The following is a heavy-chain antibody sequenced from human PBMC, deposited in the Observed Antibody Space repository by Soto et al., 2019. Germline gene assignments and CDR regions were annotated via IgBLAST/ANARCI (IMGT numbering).Heavy chain of an antibody. CDR2: INSYNGNT. CDR3: SMVDLYVPPTPQYV. D-gene: IGHD3-16*01. Sequence: ASVKGSCKASGYTFTSYGISWVRQAPGEGLEWMGWINSYNGNTNYAQKLQGRVTMTTDTSTSTAYMELRSLRSDDTAVYYCSMVDLYVPPTPQYVWGQGTTVTVS. CDR1: GYTFTSYG. J-gene: IGHJ6*02. V-gene: IGHV1-18*01.